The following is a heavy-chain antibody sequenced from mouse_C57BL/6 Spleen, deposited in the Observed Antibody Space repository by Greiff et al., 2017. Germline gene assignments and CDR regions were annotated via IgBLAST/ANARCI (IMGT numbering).Heavy chain of an antibody. Sequence: QLQQSGPELVKPGASVKISCKASGYAFSSSWMNWVKQRPGKGLEWIGRIYPGDGDTNYNGKFKGKATLTADKSSSTAYMQLSSLTSEDSAVYFCARSITTVVATDYWGQGTTLTVSS. D-gene: IGHD1-1*01. CDR2: IYPGDGDT. V-gene: IGHV1-82*01. CDR3: ARSITTVVATDY. J-gene: IGHJ2*01. CDR1: GYAFSSSW.